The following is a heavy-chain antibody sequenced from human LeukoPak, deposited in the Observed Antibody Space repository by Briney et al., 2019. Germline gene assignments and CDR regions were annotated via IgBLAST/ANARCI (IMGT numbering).Heavy chain of an antibody. V-gene: IGHV3-21*04. CDR1: GFTFSSYS. CDR2: ISSSSSYI. Sequence: GGSLRLSCAASGFTFSSYSMNWVRQAPGKGLEWVSSISSSSSYIYYADSVKGRFTISRDNSKNTLYLQMNSLRAEDTAVYYCAKFRPLFGYNYFANAFDIWGQGTMVTVSS. J-gene: IGHJ3*02. D-gene: IGHD5-24*01. CDR3: AKFRPLFGYNYFANAFDI.